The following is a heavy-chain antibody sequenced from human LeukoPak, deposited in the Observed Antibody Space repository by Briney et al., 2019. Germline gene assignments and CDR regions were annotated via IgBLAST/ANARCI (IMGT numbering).Heavy chain of an antibody. V-gene: IGHV4-34*01. Sequence: PSETLSLTCAVYGWAFRGYYWSWIRQPPGKGLEWIGEINHSGSTNYNPSLKSRVTISVDTSKNQFSLKLSSVTAADTAVYYCARSMVRGVFIDYWGQGTLVTVSS. J-gene: IGHJ4*02. CDR1: GWAFRGYY. CDR3: ARSMVRGVFIDY. D-gene: IGHD3-10*01. CDR2: INHSGST.